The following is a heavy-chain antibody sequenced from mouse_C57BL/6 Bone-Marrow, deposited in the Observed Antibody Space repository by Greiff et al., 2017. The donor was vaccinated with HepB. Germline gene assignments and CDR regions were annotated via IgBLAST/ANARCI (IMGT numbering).Heavy chain of an antibody. Sequence: VQLQQPGAELVRPGSSVKLSCKASGYTFTSYWMAWVKQRPGQGLEWIGNIYPSDSETHYNQKFKDKATLTVDKSSSTAYMQLSSRTSEDSAVYYCARSTTGMGGYWGQGTTLTVSS. CDR2: IYPSDSET. D-gene: IGHD4-1*02. V-gene: IGHV1-61*01. CDR3: ARSTTGMGGY. J-gene: IGHJ2*01. CDR1: GYTFTSYW.